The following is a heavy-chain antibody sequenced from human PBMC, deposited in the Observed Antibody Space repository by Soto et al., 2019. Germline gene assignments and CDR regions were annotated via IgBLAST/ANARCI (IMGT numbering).Heavy chain of an antibody. Sequence: GWSLRLSCAASAFTFSSYWMSLVRQAPGKGLEWVANIKQDGSEKYYVDSVKGRFTISRDNAKNSLYLQMNSLRAEDTAVYYCARDLFEAARRGEYAFDIWGEGTMVTVS. CDR1: AFTFSSYW. D-gene: IGHD3-16*01. CDR2: IKQDGSEK. V-gene: IGHV3-7*03. CDR3: ARDLFEAARRGEYAFDI. J-gene: IGHJ3*02.